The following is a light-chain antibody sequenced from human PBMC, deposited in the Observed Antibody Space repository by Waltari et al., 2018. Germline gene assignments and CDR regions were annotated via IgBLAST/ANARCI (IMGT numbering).Light chain of an antibody. Sequence: QSVLTQPPSVSEAPRQRVTISCSGSTSYTGNHVANWYQPLPGKAPKLLIYYDDLLPSGVSDRFSGSKSGTSASLAISGLQSEDEADYYCSAWDDSLNGPVFGGGTKLTVL. J-gene: IGLJ2*01. CDR1: TSYTGNHV. V-gene: IGLV1-36*01. CDR3: SAWDDSLNGPV. CDR2: YDD.